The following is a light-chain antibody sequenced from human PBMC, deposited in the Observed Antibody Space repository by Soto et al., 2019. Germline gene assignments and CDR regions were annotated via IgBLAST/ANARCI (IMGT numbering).Light chain of an antibody. CDR3: SSYTSTSTQV. CDR2: EVR. V-gene: IGLV2-14*01. CDR1: SSDIGRYNY. Sequence: QSALSQPASVSGSPGQSITTSCTGTSSDIGRYNYVSWYQQHPGKVPKLIISEVRNRPSGVSDRFSGSKSGNSASLTISGLQAGDEADYYCSSYTSTSTQVFGSGTKVTVL. J-gene: IGLJ1*01.